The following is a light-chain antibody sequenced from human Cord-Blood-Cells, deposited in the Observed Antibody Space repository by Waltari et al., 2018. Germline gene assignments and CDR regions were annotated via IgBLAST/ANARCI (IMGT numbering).Light chain of an antibody. CDR1: SSNIGSNY. CDR2: RNN. Sequence: QSVLTQPPSASGTPGQRVTISCSGSSSNIGSNYVYWYQQLPGTAPKLLIYRNNQRPSGFPDRFSGSKSGTSASRAISGLRSEDEADYYCAALDDSLSGWVFGGGTKLTVL. J-gene: IGLJ3*02. V-gene: IGLV1-47*01. CDR3: AALDDSLSGWV.